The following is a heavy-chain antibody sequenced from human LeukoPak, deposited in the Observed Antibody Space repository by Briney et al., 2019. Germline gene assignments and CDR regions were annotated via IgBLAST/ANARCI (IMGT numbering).Heavy chain of an antibody. J-gene: IGHJ4*02. V-gene: IGHV4-4*02. CDR3: AKGRVAGSLTPSDY. CDR2: IYHSGST. Sequence: SETLSLTCAVSGGSISSSNWWSWVRQPPGKGLEWIGEIYHSGSTNYNPSLKSRVTISVDKSKNQFSLKLSSVTAADTAVYYCAKGRVAGSLTPSDYWGQGTLVTVSS. D-gene: IGHD6-19*01. CDR1: GGSISSSNW.